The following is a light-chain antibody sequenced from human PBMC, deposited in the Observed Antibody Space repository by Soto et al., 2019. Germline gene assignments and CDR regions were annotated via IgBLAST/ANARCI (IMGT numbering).Light chain of an antibody. J-gene: IGLJ2*01. V-gene: IGLV2-23*01. CDR1: SSDVGPYKL. CDR3: CSYAASDLI. Sequence: QSVLTQPASVSGSPGQSITISCSGASSDVGPYKLVAWYQQHPDKAPKLIIHEGTKRPSGVSSRFSGSQSGTTASLTISGLQAEDGADYYCCSYAASDLIFGGGTKLTVL. CDR2: EGT.